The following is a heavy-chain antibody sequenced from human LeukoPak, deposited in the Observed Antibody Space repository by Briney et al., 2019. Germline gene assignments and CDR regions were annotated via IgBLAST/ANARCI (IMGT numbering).Heavy chain of an antibody. V-gene: IGHV3-66*04. Sequence: PGGSLRLSCAASGITVNTNYMSWVRQSPGKGLEWVSIIYSCGATFYADSVKGRFTISRESSKNTLWLQMNSLRVEDTAVYYCARLHYDVLTGPFDYWGQGTLVTVSS. J-gene: IGHJ4*02. CDR1: GITVNTNY. D-gene: IGHD3-9*01. CDR3: ARLHYDVLTGPFDY. CDR2: IYSCGAT.